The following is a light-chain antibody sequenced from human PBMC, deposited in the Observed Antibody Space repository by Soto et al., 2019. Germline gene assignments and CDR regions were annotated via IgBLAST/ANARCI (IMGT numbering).Light chain of an antibody. Sequence: QSVLTQPPSVSGAPGQRVTISCTGSSSNIGAGYDVHWYQQLPGTAPKLLIYGNSNRPSGVPDRFSGSKSGTSASLAITGLQAEDEADYHCQSYDSSLSGYWVFGGGTKLTVL. CDR3: QSYDSSLSGYWV. J-gene: IGLJ3*02. V-gene: IGLV1-40*01. CDR1: SSNIGAGYD. CDR2: GNS.